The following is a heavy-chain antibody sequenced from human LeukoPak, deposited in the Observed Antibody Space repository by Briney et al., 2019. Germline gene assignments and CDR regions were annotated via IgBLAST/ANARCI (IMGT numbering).Heavy chain of an antibody. V-gene: IGHV4-59*01. CDR2: IYYSGST. CDR3: ARGRGNDDPELDY. D-gene: IGHD1-1*01. CDR1: GGSISSYY. J-gene: IGHJ4*02. Sequence: SETLSLTCTVSGGSISSYYWSWIRQPPGKGLEWIGYIYYSGSTNYNPSLKSRVTISVDTSKNQFSLKLSSVTAADTAVYYCARGRGNDDPELDYWGQGTLVAVSS.